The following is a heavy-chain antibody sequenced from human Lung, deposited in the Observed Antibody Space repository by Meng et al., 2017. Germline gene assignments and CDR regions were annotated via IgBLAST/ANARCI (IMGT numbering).Heavy chain of an antibody. V-gene: IGHV1-3*01. D-gene: IGHD6-19*01. J-gene: IGHJ5*02. Sequence: QAQLVQSGAEVKTPGASVRLSCMASGYTFTNYAIHWVRQAPGQRLEWMGWITAGNGNTKYSQKFQGRATIIRDTSASTVYMELSSLRSEDTAVYYCARGDQPWPHRFDPWGQGTLVTVSS. CDR1: GYTFTNYA. CDR3: ARGDQPWPHRFDP. CDR2: ITAGNGNT.